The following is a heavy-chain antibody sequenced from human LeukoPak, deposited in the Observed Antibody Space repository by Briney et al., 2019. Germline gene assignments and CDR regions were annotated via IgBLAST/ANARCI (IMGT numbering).Heavy chain of an antibody. CDR3: ARHLSGVTGYTYGRGIDY. V-gene: IGHV3-21*01. J-gene: IGHJ4*02. D-gene: IGHD5-18*01. CDR2: ISSSSSYI. CDR1: GFTFSSYS. Sequence: GGSLRLSCAASGFTFSSYSMNWVRQAPGKGLEWVSSISSSSSYIYYADSVKGRFTISRDNAKNSLYLQMNSLRAEDTAIYYCARHLSGVTGYTYGRGIDYWGQGTLVTVSS.